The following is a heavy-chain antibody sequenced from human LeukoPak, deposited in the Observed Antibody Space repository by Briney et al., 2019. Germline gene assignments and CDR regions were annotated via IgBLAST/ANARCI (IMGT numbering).Heavy chain of an antibody. CDR1: GGTFSSYA. CDR2: IIPIFGTA. D-gene: IGHD3-3*01. J-gene: IGHJ5*02. CDR3: AREWYDFWSGQVNWFDP. Sequence: ASVKVSCKASGGTFSSYAISWVRQAPGQGLEWMGGIIPIFGTANYAQKFQGRVTITADKSTSTAYMELSSLRSEDTAVYYCAREWYDFWSGQVNWFDPWGQGTLVTVSS. V-gene: IGHV1-69*06.